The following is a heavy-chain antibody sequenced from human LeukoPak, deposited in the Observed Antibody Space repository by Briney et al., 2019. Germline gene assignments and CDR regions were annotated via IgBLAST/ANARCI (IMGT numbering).Heavy chain of an antibody. J-gene: IGHJ4*02. V-gene: IGHV3-74*01. D-gene: IGHD3-3*01. CDR1: GFTFSSHW. Sequence: GGSLRLSCAASGFTFSSHWMHWVRQAPGKGLVWVSRIISDGSATNYADSVKGRFTIFRDNTKNSLYLQMNSLGAEDTAVYYCARDRRVLRFLDWLSYFDYWGQGTLVTVSS. CDR3: ARDRRVLRFLDWLSYFDY. CDR2: IISDGSAT.